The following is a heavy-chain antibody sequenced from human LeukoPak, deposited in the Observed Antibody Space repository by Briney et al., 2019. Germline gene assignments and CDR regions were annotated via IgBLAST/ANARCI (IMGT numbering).Heavy chain of an antibody. CDR3: ARGPSRYTSV. Sequence: SETLSLACTVSGGSISGYYWTWIRQTPGKGLEWIGEINHSGEINYNPSLKSRVAISLDTSKNQFSLRLRSVTAADTAVYYCARGPSRYTSVWGQGTLVTVS. CDR2: INHSGEI. CDR1: GGSISGYY. V-gene: IGHV4-34*01. J-gene: IGHJ4*02. D-gene: IGHD3-16*02.